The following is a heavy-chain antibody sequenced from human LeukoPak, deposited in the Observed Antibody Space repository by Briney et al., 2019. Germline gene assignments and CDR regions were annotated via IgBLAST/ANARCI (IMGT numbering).Heavy chain of an antibody. Sequence: PGGSLRLSCAASGFTFSSYGMHWVRQAPGKGLEWVAVISSDGSNKYYADSAKGRFTISRDNSRSAVHLEMNSLRPDDTAVYYCVREGYYGPGSSPTFYFDSWGRGTLVTVSS. V-gene: IGHV3-30*03. J-gene: IGHJ4*02. CDR3: VREGYYGPGSSPTFYFDS. CDR2: ISSDGSNK. D-gene: IGHD3-10*01. CDR1: GFTFSSYG.